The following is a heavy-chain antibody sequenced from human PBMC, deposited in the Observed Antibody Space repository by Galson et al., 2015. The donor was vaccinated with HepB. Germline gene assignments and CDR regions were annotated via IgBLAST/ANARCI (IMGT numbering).Heavy chain of an antibody. J-gene: IGHJ6*02. V-gene: IGHV5-51*01. Sequence: QSGAEVKKPGESLKISCKGSGYSFTSYWIGWVRQMPGKGLEWMGIIYPGDSDTRYSPSFQGQVTISADKSISTAYLQWSSLKASDTAMYYCASQSGAGSGRYYYYGMDVWGQGTTVTVSS. CDR3: ASQSGAGSGRYYYYGMDV. CDR1: GYSFTSYW. D-gene: IGHD3-10*01. CDR2: IYPGDSDT.